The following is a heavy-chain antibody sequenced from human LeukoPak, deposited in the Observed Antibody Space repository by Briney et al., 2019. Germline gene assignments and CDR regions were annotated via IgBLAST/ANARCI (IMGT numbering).Heavy chain of an antibody. V-gene: IGHV3-53*01. D-gene: IGHD2-2*01. Sequence: GGSLRLSSAASGFSVTRHYMHWVRQAPGKGLEWVSFIYRDGRSYPADSVEGRFSISRDDSKNTVFLQMNNLRVEDTAVYYCAREPAIMRLTDYYYYFDVWGKGTSVTVSS. CDR2: IYRDGRS. J-gene: IGHJ6*03. CDR3: AREPAIMRLTDYYYYFDV. CDR1: GFSVTRHY.